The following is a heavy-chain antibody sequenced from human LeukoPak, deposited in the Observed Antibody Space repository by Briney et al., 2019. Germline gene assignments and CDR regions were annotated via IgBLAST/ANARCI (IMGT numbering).Heavy chain of an antibody. J-gene: IGHJ5*02. CDR1: GGSISSYY. Sequence: SETLSLTCTVSGGSISSYYWSWIRQPPGKGLEWIGYIYYSGSTNYNPSLKSRVTISVDTSKNQFSLKLSSVTAADTAVYYCARHVEGDYGDYVNWFDPWGQGTLVTVSS. CDR3: ARHVEGDYGDYVNWFDP. D-gene: IGHD4-17*01. CDR2: IYYSGST. V-gene: IGHV4-59*08.